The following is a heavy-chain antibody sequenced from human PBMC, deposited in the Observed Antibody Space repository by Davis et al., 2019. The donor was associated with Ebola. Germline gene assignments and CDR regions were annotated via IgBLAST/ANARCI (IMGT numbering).Heavy chain of an antibody. J-gene: IGHJ6*03. V-gene: IGHV1-69*10. CDR3: ARVHCGGDCYPPYYYYYYMDV. CDR1: GGTFSSYA. Sequence: SVKVSCKASGGTFSSYAISWVRQAPGQGLEWMGGIIPILGIANYAQKFQGRVTITADKSPSTAYMELSSLRSEDTAVYYCARVHCGGDCYPPYYYYYYMDVWGKGTTVTVSS. D-gene: IGHD2-21*01. CDR2: IIPILGIA.